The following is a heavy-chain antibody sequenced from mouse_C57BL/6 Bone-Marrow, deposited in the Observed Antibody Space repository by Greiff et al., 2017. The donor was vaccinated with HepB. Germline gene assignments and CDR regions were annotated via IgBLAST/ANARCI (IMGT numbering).Heavy chain of an antibody. CDR3: ARPYYSNYVAWFAY. D-gene: IGHD2-5*01. J-gene: IGHJ3*01. V-gene: IGHV1-64*01. CDR1: GYTFTSYW. Sequence: QVQLQQPGAELVKSGASVKLSCKASGYTFTSYWMHWVKQRPGQGLEWIGMIHPNSGSTNYNEKFKSKATLTVDKSSSTAYMQLSSLTSEDSAVYYCARPYYSNYVAWFAYWGQGTLVTVSA. CDR2: IHPNSGST.